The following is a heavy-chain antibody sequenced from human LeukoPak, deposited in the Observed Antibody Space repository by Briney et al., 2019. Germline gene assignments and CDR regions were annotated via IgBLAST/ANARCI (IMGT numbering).Heavy chain of an antibody. J-gene: IGHJ6*03. CDR1: GYTFTSYY. CDR3: ARDLEYSSSEYYYYYYMDV. D-gene: IGHD6-6*01. CDR2: INPNSGGT. V-gene: IGHV1-2*02. Sequence: ASVKVSCKASGYTFTSYYIHWVRQAPGQGLEWMGWINPNSGGTNYAQKFQGRVTMTRDTSISTAYMELSRPRSDDTAVYYCARDLEYSSSEYYYYYYMDVWGKGTTVTVSS.